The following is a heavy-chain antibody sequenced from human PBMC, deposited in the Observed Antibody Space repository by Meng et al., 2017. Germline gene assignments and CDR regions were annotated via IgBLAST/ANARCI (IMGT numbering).Heavy chain of an antibody. J-gene: IGHJ4*02. CDR2: IIPIFGTA. V-gene: IGHV1-69*13. D-gene: IGHD3-3*01. CDR1: GGTFSSYT. CDR3: ASSSQYYDFWSGYYLDY. Sequence: SVKVSCKASGGTFSSYTISWVRQAPGQGLEWMGGIIPIFGTANYAQKFQGRVTITADESTSTAYMELSSLRSEDTAVYYCASSSQYYDFWSGYYLDYWGQGTLVTVSS.